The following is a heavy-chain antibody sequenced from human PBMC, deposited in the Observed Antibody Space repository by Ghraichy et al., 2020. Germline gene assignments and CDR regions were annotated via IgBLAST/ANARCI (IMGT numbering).Heavy chain of an antibody. J-gene: IGHJ6*02. CDR1: GGSISSGNFY. V-gene: IGHV4-61*02. CDR2: IYPSGST. Sequence: SETLSLTCTVSGGSISSGNFYWSWIRQPAGKGLEWIGRIYPSGSTNYNPSLKSRVTISVDTSKNQFSLKLSSVSAADTAVYYCARVPYSLSYNYGMDVWGQGTTVTVSS. D-gene: IGHD2-21*01. CDR3: ARVPYSLSYNYGMDV.